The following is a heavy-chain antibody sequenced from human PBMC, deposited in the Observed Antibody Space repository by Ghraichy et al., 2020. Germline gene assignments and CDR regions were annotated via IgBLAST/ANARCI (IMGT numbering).Heavy chain of an antibody. Sequence: SETLSLTCAVYGGSFSGYYWSWIRQPPGKGLEWIGEINHSGSTNYNPSLKSRVTISVDTSKNQFSLKLSSVTAADTAVYYCARHSMVAAGVHIYSCYGMDVWGQGTTVTVSS. CDR2: INHSGST. J-gene: IGHJ6*02. D-gene: IGHD2-15*01. V-gene: IGHV4-34*01. CDR1: GGSFSGYY. CDR3: ARHSMVAAGVHIYSCYGMDV.